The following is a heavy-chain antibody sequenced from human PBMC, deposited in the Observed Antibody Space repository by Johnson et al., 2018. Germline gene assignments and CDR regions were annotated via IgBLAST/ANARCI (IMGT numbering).Heavy chain of an antibody. J-gene: IGHJ3*02. CDR3: ARVCSSTSCYGGFAFDI. CDR1: GYTFTSYD. CDR2: MNPNSGST. Sequence: VQLVESGAEVKKPGASVKVSCKASGYTFTSYDINWVRQATGQGLEWMGWMNPNSGSTSYAQKFQGRVTMTRDTSTSTVYMELSSLRSEDTAVYYCARVCSSTSCYGGFAFDIWGQGTMVTVSS. D-gene: IGHD2-2*01. V-gene: IGHV1-8*01.